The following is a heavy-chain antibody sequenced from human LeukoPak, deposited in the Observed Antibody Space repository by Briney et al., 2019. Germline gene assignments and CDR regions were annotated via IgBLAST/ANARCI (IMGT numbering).Heavy chain of an antibody. V-gene: IGHV1-69*06. CDR2: IIPIFGTA. J-gene: IGHJ4*02. Sequence: SVKVSCKASGYTFTSYDINWVRQAPGQGLEWMGGIIPIFGTANYAQKFQGRVTITADKSTSTAYMELSSLRSEDTAVYYCAGCSGGSCYVDFDYWGQGTLVTVSS. CDR1: GYTFTSYD. D-gene: IGHD2-15*01. CDR3: AGCSGGSCYVDFDY.